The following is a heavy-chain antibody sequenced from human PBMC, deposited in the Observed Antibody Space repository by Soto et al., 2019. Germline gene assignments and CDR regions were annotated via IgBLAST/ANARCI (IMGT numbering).Heavy chain of an antibody. CDR1: GGSISSGGYY. CDR2: IDYSGIT. J-gene: IGHJ3*02. D-gene: IGHD4-17*01. Sequence: QVQLQESGPGLVKPSQTLSLTCTVSGGSISSGGYYWSWIRQHPGKGLEWIGYIDYSGITYYNPSLKSRVTISVDTSKNQFSLKLSSVTAADTAVYYGARVKDYGGIRYAFDIWGQGTMVTVSS. CDR3: ARVKDYGGIRYAFDI. V-gene: IGHV4-31*03.